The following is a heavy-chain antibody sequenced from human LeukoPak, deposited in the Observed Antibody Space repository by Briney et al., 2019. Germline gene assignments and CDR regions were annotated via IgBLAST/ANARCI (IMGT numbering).Heavy chain of an antibody. V-gene: IGHV4-59*01. D-gene: IGHD3-16*01. CDR1: GGSFSGYY. Sequence: SETLSLTCAVYGGSFSGYYWSWIRQPPGKGLEWIGDIYYTGSTKYNPSLKSRVTISLDTSKNQLSLKLSSVTAADTAVYYCSKVGASNYYYYYYMDVWGKGTTVTISS. CDR3: SKVGASNYYYYYYMDV. CDR2: IYYTGST. J-gene: IGHJ6*03.